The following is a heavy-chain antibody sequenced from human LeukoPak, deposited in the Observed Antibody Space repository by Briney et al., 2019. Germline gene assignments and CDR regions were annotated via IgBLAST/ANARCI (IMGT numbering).Heavy chain of an antibody. CDR1: RFTFSNYW. CDR2: ISGRGDRT. CDR3: AKEQSSSGFFDY. V-gene: IGHV3-23*01. J-gene: IGHJ4*02. Sequence: GGSLRLSCAASRFTFSNYWMSWVRQAPGKGLEWVSAISGRGDRTYYADSVKGRFTISRDNSKNTLYLQMNSLRAEDTAVYYCAKEQSSSGFFDYWGQGTLVTVSS. D-gene: IGHD6-6*01.